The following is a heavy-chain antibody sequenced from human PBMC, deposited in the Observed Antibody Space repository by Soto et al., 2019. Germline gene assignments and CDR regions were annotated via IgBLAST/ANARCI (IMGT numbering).Heavy chain of an antibody. J-gene: IGHJ6*03. CDR3: ARVGGSGSYYYYYMDV. V-gene: IGHV3-48*01. D-gene: IGHD3-10*01. CDR2: ISSSSSTI. Sequence: GGSLRLSCAASGFTFSSYSMNWVRQAPGKGLEWVSYISSSSSTIYYADSVKGRFTISRDNSKNTLYLQMGSLRAEDMAVYYCARVGGSGSYYYYYMDVWGKGSPGHRLL. CDR1: GFTFSSYS.